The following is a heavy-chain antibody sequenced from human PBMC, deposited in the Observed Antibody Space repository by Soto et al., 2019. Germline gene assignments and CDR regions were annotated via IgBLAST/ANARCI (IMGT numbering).Heavy chain of an antibody. Sequence: PGGSLRLSCAASGFNFRTYWMDWVRQAPGKGLVWVSRISTDGSSTSYADSVKGRFTISRDNAKNTLYLQMNSLRAEDTAVYYCARDRYYYDSSGYYPLDYWGQGTLVTVS. CDR2: ISTDGSST. CDR1: GFNFRTYW. CDR3: ARDRYYYDSSGYYPLDY. D-gene: IGHD3-22*01. J-gene: IGHJ4*02. V-gene: IGHV3-74*01.